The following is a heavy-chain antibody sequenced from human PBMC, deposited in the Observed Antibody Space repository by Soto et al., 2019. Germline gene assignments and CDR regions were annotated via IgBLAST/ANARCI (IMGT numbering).Heavy chain of an antibody. J-gene: IGHJ4*02. CDR1: GGSISSGGYS. D-gene: IGHD7-27*01. V-gene: IGHV4-30-2*02. Sequence: SETLSLTCAVSGGSISSGGYSWSWVRQPPGKGLEWIGYIYHSGSTYYNPSLKSRVTISVDTSKNQFSLKLSSVTAADTAVYYCARRWGKTFDYWGQGTLVTVSS. CDR2: IYHSGST. CDR3: ARRWGKTFDY.